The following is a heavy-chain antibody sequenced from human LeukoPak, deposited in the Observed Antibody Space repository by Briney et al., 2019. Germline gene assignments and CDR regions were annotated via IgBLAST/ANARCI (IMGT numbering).Heavy chain of an antibody. V-gene: IGHV1-18*01. D-gene: IGHD2-2*01. CDR2: ISAYNGNT. CDR1: GYTFSSYG. CDR3: ARDGSVYCSSTSCYSGYYYGMDV. Sequence: ASVKVSCKASGYTFSSYGISWVRQAPGQGLEWMGWISAYNGNTNYAQKLQGRVTMTTDTSTSTAYMELRSLRSGDTAVYYCARDGSVYCSSTSCYSGYYYGMDVWGQGTTVTVSS. J-gene: IGHJ6*02.